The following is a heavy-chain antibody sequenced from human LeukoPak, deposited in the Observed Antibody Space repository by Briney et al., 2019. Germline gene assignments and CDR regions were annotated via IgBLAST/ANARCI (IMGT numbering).Heavy chain of an antibody. D-gene: IGHD2-2*01. J-gene: IGHJ6*03. CDR3: ATDLGYCSSTCCYDLYMDV. CDR2: ISAYNGNT. CDR1: GYTFTSYG. Sequence: GASVKVSCKASGYTFTSYGISWVRQAPGQGLEWMGWISAYNGNTNYAQKLQGRVTMTTDTSTSTAYMELRSLRSDDTAVYYCATDLGYCSSTCCYDLYMDVWGKGTTVTVSS. V-gene: IGHV1-18*01.